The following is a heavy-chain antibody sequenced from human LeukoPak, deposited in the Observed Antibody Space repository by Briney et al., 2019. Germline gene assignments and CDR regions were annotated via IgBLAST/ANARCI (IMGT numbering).Heavy chain of an antibody. CDR3: ATPNPWRFVGTDAFDI. CDR1: GYTLTELS. Sequence: ASVKVSCKVSGYTLTELSMHWVRQAPGKGLEWMGGFDPEDGETIYAQKFQGRVTMTEDTSTDTAYMELSSLRSEDTAVYYCATPNPWRFVGTDAFDIWGQGTMVTVSS. J-gene: IGHJ3*02. D-gene: IGHD2-15*01. CDR2: FDPEDGET. V-gene: IGHV1-24*01.